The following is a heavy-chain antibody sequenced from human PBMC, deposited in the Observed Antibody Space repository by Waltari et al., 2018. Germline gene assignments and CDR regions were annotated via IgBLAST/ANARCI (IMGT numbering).Heavy chain of an antibody. J-gene: IGHJ5*02. V-gene: IGHV4-34*01. Sequence: QVQLQQWGAGLLKPSETLSLTCAVYGGSFSGYYWSWIRQPPGKGLEWIGEINHSGSTNYNPSLKSRVNISVDTSKNQFSLKLSSVTAADTAVYYCARSGIAARPRWFDPWGQGTLVTVSS. CDR2: INHSGST. CDR3: ARSGIAARPRWFDP. D-gene: IGHD6-6*01. CDR1: GGSFSGYY.